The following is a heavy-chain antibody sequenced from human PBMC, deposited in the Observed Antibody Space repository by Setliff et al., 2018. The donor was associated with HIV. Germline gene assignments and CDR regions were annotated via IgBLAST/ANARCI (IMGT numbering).Heavy chain of an antibody. CDR1: GGAFSTFA. CDR2: IIPIYGTA. Sequence: EASVKVSCKASGGAFSTFAFNWVLQAPGQGLEWMGGIIPIYGTANYAQGFLGRATITADGSSSTMELTSLRSEDTAVYYCASGGYYGSGSYYGGWFDPWGQGTRVTVSS. D-gene: IGHD3-10*01. CDR3: ASGGYYGSGSYYGGWFDP. V-gene: IGHV1-69*13. J-gene: IGHJ5*02.